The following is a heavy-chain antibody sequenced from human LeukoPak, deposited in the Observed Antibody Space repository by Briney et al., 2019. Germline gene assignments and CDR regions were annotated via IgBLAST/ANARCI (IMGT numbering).Heavy chain of an antibody. CDR3: ARGVYVDTAMAYDY. CDR2: INPSGGST. D-gene: IGHD5-18*01. Sequence: ASVKVSCKASGYTFTSYYMHWVRQAPGQGLEWMGIINPSGGSTSYAQKFQGRVTITADKSTSTAYMELSGLRSEDTAVYYCARGVYVDTAMAYDYWGQGTLVTVSS. CDR1: GYTFTSYY. V-gene: IGHV1-46*01. J-gene: IGHJ4*02.